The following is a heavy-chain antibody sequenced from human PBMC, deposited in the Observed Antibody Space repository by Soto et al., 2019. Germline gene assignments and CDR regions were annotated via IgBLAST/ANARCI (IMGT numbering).Heavy chain of an antibody. D-gene: IGHD6-6*01. CDR2: IYHSGST. J-gene: IGHJ4*02. CDR3: ARVGYSSSRQDYFDY. CDR1: GGSISSGGYS. Sequence: QLQLQESGSGLVKPSQTLSLTCAVSGGSISSGGYSWSWIRQPPGKALEWIGYIYHSGSTYYNPYLKSRVTISVDRSKNQFSLKLSSVTAADTAVYYCARVGYSSSRQDYFDYWGQGTLVTVSS. V-gene: IGHV4-30-2*01.